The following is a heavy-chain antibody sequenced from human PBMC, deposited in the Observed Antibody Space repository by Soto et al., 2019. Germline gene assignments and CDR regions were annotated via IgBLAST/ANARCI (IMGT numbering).Heavy chain of an antibody. CDR1: GFSLTNYW. CDR2: IKEDGSLK. V-gene: IGHV3-7*01. Sequence: VHLVESGGGLVQPGGSLRLSCAASGFSLTNYWMTWVRQAPGKGPEWVANIKEDGSLKFYVDSVRGRFTISRDNAKNSVYLEMSRLRAEDTAVYYCVRDSYTAHWHSAGDDFWGQGTLVTVSS. CDR3: VRDSYTAHWHSAGDDF. J-gene: IGHJ4*02. D-gene: IGHD4-17*01.